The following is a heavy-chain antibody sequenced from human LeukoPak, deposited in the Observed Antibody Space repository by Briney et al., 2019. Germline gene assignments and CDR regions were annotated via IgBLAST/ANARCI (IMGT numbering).Heavy chain of an antibody. V-gene: IGHV1-8*03. D-gene: IGHD6-13*01. Sequence: ASVKVSCKASGYTFTSYDINWVRQATGQGLEWMGWMNPNSGNTGYAQKFQGRVTITRNTSISTAYMELSSLRSEDTAVYYCARGGYSSSWYFRSYYYYYMDVWGKGTTVSVSS. CDR3: ARGGYSSSWYFRSYYYYYMDV. CDR2: MNPNSGNT. J-gene: IGHJ6*03. CDR1: GYTFTSYD.